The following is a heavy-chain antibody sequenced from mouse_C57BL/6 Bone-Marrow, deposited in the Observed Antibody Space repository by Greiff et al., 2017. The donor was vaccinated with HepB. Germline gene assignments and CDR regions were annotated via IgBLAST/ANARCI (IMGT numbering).Heavy chain of an antibody. CDR2: INYDGSST. Sequence: EVKVEESEGGLVQPGRSMKLSCTASGFTFSDYYMAWVRQVPEKGLEWVANINYDGSSTYYLDSLKSRFIISRDNAKNILYLQMSSLKSEDTATYYCARGDYYGSSSYAMDYWGQGTSVTVSS. CDR3: ARGDYYGSSSYAMDY. CDR1: GFTFSDYY. V-gene: IGHV5-16*01. D-gene: IGHD1-1*01. J-gene: IGHJ4*01.